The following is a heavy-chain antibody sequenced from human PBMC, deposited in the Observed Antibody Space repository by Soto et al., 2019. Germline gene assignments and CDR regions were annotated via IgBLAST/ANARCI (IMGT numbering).Heavy chain of an antibody. CDR3: VHFLIRRPVDY. Sequence: EVQLVESGGGLVQPGGSLRLSCAASGFTFRDYWMNWVRQAPGKGLEWVANIKQDGSEKYYVDSVKGRSSTSRDNAKNSLYLQMNSLIADDTAVYYCVHFLIRRPVDYWGEGTLVTVSS. D-gene: IGHD3-3*02. V-gene: IGHV3-7*01. J-gene: IGHJ4*02. CDR2: IKQDGSEK. CDR1: GFTFRDYW.